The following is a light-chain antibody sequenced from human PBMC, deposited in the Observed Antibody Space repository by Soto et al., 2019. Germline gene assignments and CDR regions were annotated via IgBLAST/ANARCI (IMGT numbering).Light chain of an antibody. CDR2: GAS. Sequence: EIFLTQSPGTLSLSPGERATLSCRASQSVSSSYLAWYQQKPGQAPRLLIYGASSRATGIPDRFSGSGSGTDFTLTISSLEPEDFAVYYCHQRQYWPPITFGQGTRLEI. CDR1: QSVSSSY. J-gene: IGKJ5*01. V-gene: IGKV3D-20*02. CDR3: HQRQYWPPIT.